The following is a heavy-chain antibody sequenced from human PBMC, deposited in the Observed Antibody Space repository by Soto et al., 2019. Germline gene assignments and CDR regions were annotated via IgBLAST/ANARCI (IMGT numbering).Heavy chain of an antibody. CDR2: IYYSGST. V-gene: IGHV4-59*01. CDR3: ARALVGDYYESSGYPTTWFDP. Sequence: QVQLQESGPGLVKPSETLSLTCTVSGGSISSYYWSWIRQPPGKGLEWIGYIYYSGSTNYNTSLKSGVTISVDTSKNLFSPKRTSVNAADTAVYYCARALVGDYYESSGYPTTWFDPWGQGTLVTVS. J-gene: IGHJ5*02. D-gene: IGHD3-22*01. CDR1: GGSISSYY.